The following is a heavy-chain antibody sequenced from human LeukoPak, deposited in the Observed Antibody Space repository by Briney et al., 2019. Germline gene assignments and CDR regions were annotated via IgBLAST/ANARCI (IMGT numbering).Heavy chain of an antibody. CDR2: IYYSGST. CDR3: ARIAAAATSY. J-gene: IGHJ4*02. V-gene: IGHV4-39*01. D-gene: IGHD6-13*01. Sequence: PETLSLTCTVSGGSISSSSYYWGWIRQPPGKGLEWIGSIYYSGSTYYNPSLKSRVTISVDTSKNQFSLKLSSVTAADTAVYYCARIAAAATSYWGQGTLVTVSS. CDR1: GGSISSSSYY.